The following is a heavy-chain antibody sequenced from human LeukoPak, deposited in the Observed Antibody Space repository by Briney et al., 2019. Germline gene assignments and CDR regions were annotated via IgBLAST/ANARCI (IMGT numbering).Heavy chain of an antibody. Sequence: PSETLSLTCTVSGGYINTYYWSWFRQPAGKGLEWIGRVYSSGSTNYNPSLKSRVSISVDTSKNQFSLKLSSVTAADTAVYYCARDYTGSYLNWFDPWGRGTLVTVSS. J-gene: IGHJ5*02. V-gene: IGHV4-4*07. CDR3: ARDYTGSYLNWFDP. CDR2: VYSSGST. CDR1: GGYINTYY. D-gene: IGHD1-26*01.